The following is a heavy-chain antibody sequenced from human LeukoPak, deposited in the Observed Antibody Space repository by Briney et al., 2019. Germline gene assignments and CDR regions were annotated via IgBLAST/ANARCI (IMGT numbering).Heavy chain of an antibody. Sequence: SQTLSLTCTVSGGSISSGSYYWSWTRQPAGKGLEWIGRIYTSGSTNYNPSLKSRVTISVDTSKNQFSLKLSSVTAADTAVNYCASSYDSSGYYRVGYWGQGTLVTVSS. D-gene: IGHD3-22*01. J-gene: IGHJ4*02. CDR3: ASSYDSSGYYRVGY. V-gene: IGHV4-61*02. CDR1: GGSISSGSYY. CDR2: IYTSGST.